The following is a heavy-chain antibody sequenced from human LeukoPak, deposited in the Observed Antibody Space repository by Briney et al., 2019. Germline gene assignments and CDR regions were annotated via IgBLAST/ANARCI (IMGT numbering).Heavy chain of an antibody. CDR2: ISYDGSNK. V-gene: IGHV3-30*18. Sequence: PGRSLRLSCAASGFTFSSYGMHWARQAPGKGLEWVAVISYDGSNKYYADSVKGRFTISRDNSKNTLYLQMNSLRAEDTAVYYCAKASVVAATPDYWGQGTLVTVSS. CDR3: AKASVVAATPDY. J-gene: IGHJ4*02. CDR1: GFTFSSYG. D-gene: IGHD2-15*01.